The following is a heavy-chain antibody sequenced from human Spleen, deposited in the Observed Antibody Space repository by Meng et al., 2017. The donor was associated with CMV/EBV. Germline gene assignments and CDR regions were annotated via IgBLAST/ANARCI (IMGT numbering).Heavy chain of an antibody. CDR2: IYSGGSRT. CDR3: ARDHSSGEHYFDN. Sequence: AGFGFTCSSYGMSWVRQAPGKGLEWVSVIYSGGSRTNYADSVKGRFTISRDNSKNTLFLQMNSLRVEDTAVYYCARDHSSGEHYFDNWGQGTLVTVSS. D-gene: IGHD6-19*01. V-gene: IGHV3-23*03. J-gene: IGHJ4*02. CDR1: GFTCSSYG.